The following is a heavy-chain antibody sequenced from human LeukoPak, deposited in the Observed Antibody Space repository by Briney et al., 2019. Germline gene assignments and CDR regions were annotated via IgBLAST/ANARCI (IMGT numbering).Heavy chain of an antibody. V-gene: IGHV3-30-3*01. J-gene: IGHJ4*02. CDR2: ISYDGSNK. CDR3: ARGAVGVYYGSGSSLFDY. D-gene: IGHD3-10*01. CDR1: GFTFSSYA. Sequence: GGSLRLSCAASGFTFSSYAMHWVRQAPGKGLEWVAVISYDGSNKYYADSVKGRFTVSRDNSKNTLYLQMNSLRAEDTAVYYCARGAVGVYYGSGSSLFDYWGQGTLVTVSS.